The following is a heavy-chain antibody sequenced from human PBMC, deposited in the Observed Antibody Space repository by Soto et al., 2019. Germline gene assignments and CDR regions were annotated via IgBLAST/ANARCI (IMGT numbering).Heavy chain of an antibody. CDR1: GFTFSSYG. J-gene: IGHJ6*02. CDR2: ISYDGSNK. V-gene: IGHV3-30*18. D-gene: IGHD3-10*01. CDR3: AKTGLGGLYYYGMDV. Sequence: PGGSLRLSCAASGFTFSSYGMHWVRQAPGKGLEWVAVISYDGSNKYYADSVKGRFTISRDNSKNTLYLQMNSLRAEDTAVYYCAKTGLGGLYYYGMDVWGQGTTVTVSS.